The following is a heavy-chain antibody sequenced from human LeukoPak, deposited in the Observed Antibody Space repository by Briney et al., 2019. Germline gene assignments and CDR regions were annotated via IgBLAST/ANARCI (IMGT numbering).Heavy chain of an antibody. J-gene: IGHJ4*02. CDR1: GGTFSSYG. V-gene: IGHV1-69*13. CDR3: ANQGDPVGATLDY. D-gene: IGHD1-26*01. Sequence: SVKVSCKAAGGTFSSYGISWVRQAPGQGLEWMGGIIPMFGTAYYGQKFQGRVTITADELTSTAYMELSSLTSEDTAVYYCANQGDPVGATLDYWGQGTLVTVSS. CDR2: IIPMFGTA.